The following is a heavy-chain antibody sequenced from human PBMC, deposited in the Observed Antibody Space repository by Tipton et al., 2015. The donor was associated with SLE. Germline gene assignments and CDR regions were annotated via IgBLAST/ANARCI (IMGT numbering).Heavy chain of an antibody. V-gene: IGHV4-34*01. CDR1: GGSFSGYN. D-gene: IGHD4-11*01. CDR3: ARGDGTTDY. J-gene: IGHJ4*02. CDR2: INHSGIT. Sequence: TLSLTCDVHGGSFSGYNWNWIRQSPEKGLEWIGEINHSGITNFNPSLESRVTISIDTSKNQFSLRLTSVTAADTAVYYCARGDGTTDYWGQGTLVTVSS.